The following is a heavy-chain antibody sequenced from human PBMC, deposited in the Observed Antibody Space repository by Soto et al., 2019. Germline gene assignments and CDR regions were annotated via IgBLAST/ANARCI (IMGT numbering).Heavy chain of an antibody. V-gene: IGHV4-59*08. CDR3: ARHAPYSSSWYGLDY. Sequence: QVQLQESGPGLVKPSETLSLTCTVSGGSISSYYWSWIRQPPGKELEWIGYIYYSGSTNYNPSLKSRVTISVDTSKNQFSLKLSSVTAADTAVYYCARHAPYSSSWYGLDYWGQGTLVTVSS. CDR1: GGSISSYY. D-gene: IGHD6-13*01. J-gene: IGHJ4*02. CDR2: IYYSGST.